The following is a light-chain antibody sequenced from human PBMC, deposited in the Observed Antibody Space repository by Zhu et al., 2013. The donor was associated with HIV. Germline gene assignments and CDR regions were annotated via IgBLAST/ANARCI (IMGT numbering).Light chain of an antibody. CDR3: QYGSSPRT. V-gene: IGKV3-20*01. CDR2: GAS. Sequence: EIVLTQSPGTLSLSPGERATLSCRASQSVSSSYLAWYQQKPGQAPRLLIYGASSRATGIPDRFSGSGSETDFTLTISRLEPEDFAVYYCQYGSSPRTFGQGTKVEIK. CDR1: QSVSSSY. J-gene: IGKJ1*01.